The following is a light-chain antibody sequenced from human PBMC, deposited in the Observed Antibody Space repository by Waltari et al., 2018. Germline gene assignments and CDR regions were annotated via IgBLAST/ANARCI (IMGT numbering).Light chain of an antibody. V-gene: IGLV4-69*01. J-gene: IGLJ3*02. CDR1: SGHTSKA. CDR3: QTGGHGTWV. CDR2: VNSDGSH. Sequence: QLVLTQSPSASAPLGASVKLTCTLSSGHTSKAIAWLQQQPVKGPRYLMKVNSDGSHIKGDEIPIRFSGSSSGAERYLTISSLQSEDEADYYCQTGGHGTWVFGGGTKLTVL.